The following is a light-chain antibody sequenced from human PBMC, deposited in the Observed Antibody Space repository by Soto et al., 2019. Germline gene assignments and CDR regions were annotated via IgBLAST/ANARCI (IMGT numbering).Light chain of an antibody. Sequence: DIQMTQSPSTLSASVGARVTITCRASQSISSWLAWYQQKPGKAPKLLIYKASSLESGVTSRFSGSGSGTEFTLTISSLQPDDVATYYCQQYHSYPRTFGQGTKVEIK. J-gene: IGKJ1*01. V-gene: IGKV1-5*03. CDR1: QSISSW. CDR2: KAS. CDR3: QQYHSYPRT.